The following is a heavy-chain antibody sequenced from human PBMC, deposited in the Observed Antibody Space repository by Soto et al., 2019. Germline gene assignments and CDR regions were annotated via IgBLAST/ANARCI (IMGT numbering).Heavy chain of an antibody. V-gene: IGHV1-24*01. CDR1: GYTLTELS. CDR2: FVPEDGRT. D-gene: IGHD6-13*01. Sequence: GASVKVSCKVSGYTLTELSMHWARQAPGRGLEWMGGFVPEDGRTIYALKFQGRVTMTEDTSTDTAYMELSSLRSEDTAVYYCATGQLGNYFDPWGQGTLVTVSS. CDR3: ATGQLGNYFDP. J-gene: IGHJ5*02.